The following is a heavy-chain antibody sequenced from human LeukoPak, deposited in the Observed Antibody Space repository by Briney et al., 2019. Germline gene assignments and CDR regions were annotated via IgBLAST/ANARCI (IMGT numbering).Heavy chain of an antibody. CDR3: ARTTEGGYTYDYFYYYYMDV. V-gene: IGHV4-4*02. CDR1: GCSISSCNW. CDR2: IYYSGST. Sequence: SETLSLTCAVSGCSISSCNWWWWVRQPPGKGLEWIGYIYYSGSTNYNPSLKSRVTISVDTSKNQFSLKLSSVTAADTAVYYCARTTEGGYTYDYFYYYYMDVWGKGTTVTISS. J-gene: IGHJ6*03. D-gene: IGHD5-18*01.